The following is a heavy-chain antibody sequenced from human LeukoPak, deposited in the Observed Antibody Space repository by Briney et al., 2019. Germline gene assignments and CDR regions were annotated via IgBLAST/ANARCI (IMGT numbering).Heavy chain of an antibody. J-gene: IGHJ4*02. CDR1: GGSISSGGYY. V-gene: IGHV4-31*03. D-gene: IGHD2/OR15-2a*01. CDR3: ARGMSMGPSAYYFDY. CDR2: IYYSGST. Sequence: SQTLSLTCTVSGGSISSGGYYWSWIRQHPGKGLEWIGYIYYSGSTYYNPSLKSRVTISVDTSKNQFSLKLGSVTAADTAVYYCARGMSMGPSAYYFDYWGQGTLVTVSS.